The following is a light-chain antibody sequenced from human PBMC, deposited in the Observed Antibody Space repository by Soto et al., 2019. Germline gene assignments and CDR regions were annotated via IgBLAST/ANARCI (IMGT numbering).Light chain of an antibody. Sequence: DIPMTQSPSTLSASVGDRVTITCRASQTISSWLAWYQQKPGKAPKLLIYKASSLESGVSSRFSGSGSGTEFTLTISRLQSDDFATYYCQQYNSYPWTFGQGTRVEIK. V-gene: IGKV1-5*03. CDR1: QTISSW. CDR2: KAS. CDR3: QQYNSYPWT. J-gene: IGKJ1*01.